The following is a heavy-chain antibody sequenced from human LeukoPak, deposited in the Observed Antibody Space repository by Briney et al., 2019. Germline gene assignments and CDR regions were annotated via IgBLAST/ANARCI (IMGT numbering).Heavy chain of an antibody. CDR2: IKKDGSDK. J-gene: IGHJ4*02. CDR1: GFTFSNYW. Sequence: GGPLRLSCAASGFTFSNYWMSWVRQTPGKGLERVAHIKKDGSDKYYVDSVKGRFTISRDNAKESLYLQMNSLRVEDTAVYYCARDADRGGDLDYWGQGTLVTVSS. V-gene: IGHV3-7*01. CDR3: ARDADRGGDLDY. D-gene: IGHD3-10*01.